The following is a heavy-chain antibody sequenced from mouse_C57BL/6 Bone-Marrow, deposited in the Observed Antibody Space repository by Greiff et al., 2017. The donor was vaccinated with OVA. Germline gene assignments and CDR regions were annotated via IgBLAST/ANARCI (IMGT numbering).Heavy chain of an antibody. D-gene: IGHD4-1*01. CDR3: ARGRLGPAWFAY. J-gene: IGHJ3*01. V-gene: IGHV1-26*01. Sequence: VQLQQSGPELVKPGASVKISCKASGYTFTDYYMNWVKQSHGKSLEWIGDINPNNGGTSYNQKFKGKATLTVDKSSSTAYMELRSLTSEDSAVYYCARGRLGPAWFAYWGQGTLVTVSA. CDR2: INPNNGGT. CDR1: GYTFTDYY.